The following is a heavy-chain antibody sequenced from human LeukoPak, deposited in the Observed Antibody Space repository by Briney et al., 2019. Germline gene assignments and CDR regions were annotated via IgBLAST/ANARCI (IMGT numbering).Heavy chain of an antibody. CDR3: ATGYYYDSSGYPPNY. D-gene: IGHD3-22*01. J-gene: IGHJ4*02. V-gene: IGHV4-59*12. CDR2: IYYSGST. CDR1: GGSISSYY. Sequence: SETLSLTCTVSGGSISSYYWSWIRQPPGKGLEWIGYIYYSGSTNYNPSLKSRVTISVDTSKNQFSLKLSSVTAADTAVYYCATGYYYDSSGYPPNYWGQGTLVTVSS.